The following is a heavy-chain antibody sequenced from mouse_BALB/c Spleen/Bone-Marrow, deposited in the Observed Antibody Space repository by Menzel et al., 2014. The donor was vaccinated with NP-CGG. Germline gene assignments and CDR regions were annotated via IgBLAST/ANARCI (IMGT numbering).Heavy chain of an antibody. CDR2: IWAGGST. V-gene: IGHV2-9*02. Sequence: VQRVESGPGLVAPSQSLSITCTVSGFSLXSYGVHWVRQPPGKGLEWLGVIWAGGSTNYNSALMSRLSISKDNSKSQVFLKMNSLQTDDTAMYYCAIFITTVVGYFDYWGQGTTLTVSS. D-gene: IGHD1-1*01. CDR1: GFSLXSYG. J-gene: IGHJ2*01. CDR3: AIFITTVVGYFDY.